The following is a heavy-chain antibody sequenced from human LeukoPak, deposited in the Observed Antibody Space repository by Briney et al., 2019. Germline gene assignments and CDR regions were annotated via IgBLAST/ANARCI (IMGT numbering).Heavy chain of an antibody. Sequence: PSETLSLTCTVSGGSISSYYWSWIRQPPGKGLEWIRYIYYSGSTNYNPSLKSRVTISVDTSKDQFSLKLSSVTAADTAVYYCARGSSSGYYAFDYWGQGTLVTVSS. J-gene: IGHJ4*02. V-gene: IGHV4-59*01. CDR3: ARGSSSGYYAFDY. D-gene: IGHD3-22*01. CDR2: IYYSGST. CDR1: GGSISSYY.